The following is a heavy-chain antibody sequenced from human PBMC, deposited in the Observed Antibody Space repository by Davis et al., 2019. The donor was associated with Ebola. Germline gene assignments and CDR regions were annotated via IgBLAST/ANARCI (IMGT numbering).Heavy chain of an antibody. J-gene: IGHJ4*02. CDR2: ISSSSTYT. CDR1: GFTFSDYY. V-gene: IGHV3-11*06. D-gene: IGHD6-19*01. Sequence: GESLKISCAATGFTFSDYYMSWIRQAPGKGLEWVSDISSSSTYTNYADSVKGRFTISRDNAKNSLYLQMNSLRVEDTAVYYCVRDNGYSSGWGQGTLATVSS. CDR3: VRDNGYSSG.